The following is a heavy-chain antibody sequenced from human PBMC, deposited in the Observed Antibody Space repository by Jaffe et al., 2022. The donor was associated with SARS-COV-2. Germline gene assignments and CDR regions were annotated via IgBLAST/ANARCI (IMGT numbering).Heavy chain of an antibody. D-gene: IGHD3-10*01. Sequence: QVQLVESGGGVVQPGRSLRLSCVASGFNLSSHAMHWVRQAPGKGLEWVALISYEGSKKYYADSVKGRFTISRDRSKNTLYLQMNSLSAEDTAVYYCAREGRGGSRVTEDYYYYGMDVWGQGTTVTVSS. CDR3: AREGRGGSRVTEDYYYYGMDV. V-gene: IGHV3-30-3*01. CDR2: ISYEGSKK. J-gene: IGHJ6*02. CDR1: GFNLSSHA.